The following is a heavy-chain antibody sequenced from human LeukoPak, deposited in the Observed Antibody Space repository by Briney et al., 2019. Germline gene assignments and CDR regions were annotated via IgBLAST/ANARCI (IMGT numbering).Heavy chain of an antibody. J-gene: IGHJ4*02. V-gene: IGHV4-59*01. D-gene: IGHD6-6*01. CDR2: IYHSGTT. CDR3: ARGAALDY. CDR1: GGSISSYY. Sequence: SVTLSLTCTVSGGSISSYYWSWIRQPPGKGLEWIGYIYHSGTTNYNPSLKSRVTISVDTSKNQFSLKLSSVTAADTAVYYCARGAALDYWGQGTLVTVSS.